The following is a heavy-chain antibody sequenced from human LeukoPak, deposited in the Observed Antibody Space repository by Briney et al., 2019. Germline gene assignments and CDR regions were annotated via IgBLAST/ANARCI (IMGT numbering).Heavy chain of an antibody. J-gene: IGHJ4*02. D-gene: IGHD2-15*01. CDR3: AKKRDSHETLYFFDS. Sequence: GSLRLSCAASGFSFSTYGMTWVRQAPGKGLEWVSAISGSGSDTYYADSVQGRFTISRDNSKNTLSLQMDSLRAEDTAVYYCAKKRDSHETLYFFDSWGQGILVTVSS. V-gene: IGHV3-23*01. CDR1: GFSFSTYG. CDR2: ISGSGSDT.